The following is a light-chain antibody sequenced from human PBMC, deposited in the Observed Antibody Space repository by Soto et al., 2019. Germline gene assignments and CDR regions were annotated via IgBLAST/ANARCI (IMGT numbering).Light chain of an antibody. CDR2: EGS. CDR3: CSFASSTTFYV. V-gene: IGLV2-23*01. Sequence: SVLNQPAPPAGSPGQSITISRPGTSSDVGSSDLVSWYQQHPGKAPKLIIFEGSRRPSGVSGRFSGSKSGNTASLTISGLQAEDEADYYCCSFASSTTFYVFGTGTKVTVL. J-gene: IGLJ1*01. CDR1: SSDVGSSDL.